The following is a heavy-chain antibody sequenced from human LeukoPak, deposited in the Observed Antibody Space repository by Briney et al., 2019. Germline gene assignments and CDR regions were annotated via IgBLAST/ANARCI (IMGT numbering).Heavy chain of an antibody. CDR2: IKQEGGEK. Sequence: GGSLRLSCAASGFTFSTYWMSWVRQAPGKGLEWVASIKQEGGEKHHVDSVKGRFTISRDNGKNSLYLQMNSLRAEDTAVYYCARDRTVWDYDASGYGMDVWGQGTTVTVSS. V-gene: IGHV3-7*01. CDR1: GFTFSTYW. CDR3: ARDRTVWDYDASGYGMDV. D-gene: IGHD4/OR15-4a*01. J-gene: IGHJ6*02.